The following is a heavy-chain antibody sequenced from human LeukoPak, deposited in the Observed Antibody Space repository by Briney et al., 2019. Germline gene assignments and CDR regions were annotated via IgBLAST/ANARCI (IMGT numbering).Heavy chain of an antibody. J-gene: IGHJ4*02. V-gene: IGHV1-2*02. Sequence: ASVKVSCKASGYTFTGYCMHWVRQAPGQGLEWMGWINPNSGGTNYAQKFQGRVTMTRDTSISTAYMELSRLRSDDTAVYYCARARGYYDSSGYYRPKYYFDYWGQGTLVTVSS. D-gene: IGHD3-22*01. CDR3: ARARGYYDSSGYYRPKYYFDY. CDR1: GYTFTGYC. CDR2: INPNSGGT.